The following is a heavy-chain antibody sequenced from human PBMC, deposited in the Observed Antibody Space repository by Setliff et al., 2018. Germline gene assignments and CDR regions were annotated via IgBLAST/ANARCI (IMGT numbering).Heavy chain of an antibody. CDR3: AGCGYGQYYAMDV. Sequence: SVKVSCKASGGTFSSYAISWVRQAPGQGLEWMGRIIPIFGTANYAQKFQGRVTITADKSTSTAYMELSSLRAEDTAVYYCAGCGYGQYYAMDVWGQGTTVTVSS. V-gene: IGHV1-69*06. D-gene: IGHD5-12*01. J-gene: IGHJ6*02. CDR1: GGTFSSYA. CDR2: IIPIFGTA.